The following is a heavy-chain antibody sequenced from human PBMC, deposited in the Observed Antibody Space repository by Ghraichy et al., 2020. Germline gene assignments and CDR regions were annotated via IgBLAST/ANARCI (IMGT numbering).Heavy chain of an antibody. CDR3: ARGGHRSTYGFDV. Sequence: SQTLSLTCTVSGASFNSVGSYWSWIRHHPERGLEWIGYISYAGTTNFNPSLKSRLSMSTDRSKSQFSLKMMSLSAADTALYYCARGGHRSTYGFDVWGQGTKVTVSS. CDR1: GASFNSVGSY. D-gene: IGHD4-17*01. V-gene: IGHV4-31*03. J-gene: IGHJ3*01. CDR2: ISYAGTT.